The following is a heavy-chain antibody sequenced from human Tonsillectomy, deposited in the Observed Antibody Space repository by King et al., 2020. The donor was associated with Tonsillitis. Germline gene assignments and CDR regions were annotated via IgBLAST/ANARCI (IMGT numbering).Heavy chain of an antibody. V-gene: IGHV3-30*10. D-gene: IGHD3-3*01. CDR2: ISYEGSNK. CDR3: ARGPPELRFLDMDV. Sequence: VQLVESGGGVVQPGRSLRLSCAASGFIFNNYALHGVRQAPGTGLEWVAVISYEGSNKYYTDSVKGRFTISRDSSKNTLYLQINSLRAEEAAVYYCARGPPELRFLDMDVWGTGTTVTVSS. CDR1: GFIFNNYA. J-gene: IGHJ6*03.